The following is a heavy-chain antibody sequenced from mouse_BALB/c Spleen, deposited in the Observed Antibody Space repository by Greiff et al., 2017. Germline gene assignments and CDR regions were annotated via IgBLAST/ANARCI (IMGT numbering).Heavy chain of an antibody. CDR2: IDPNSGGT. CDR1: GYTFTSYW. CDR3: TRGGSDGTDRQGYAMDD. D-gene: IGHD1-1*01. V-gene: IGHV1-62-3*01. Sequence: QVQLQQPGAELVKPGASVKLSCKASGYTFTSYWMHWVKQRPGRGLEWIGRIDPNSGGTKYNEKFKSKATLTVDKPSSTAYMQLSSLTSEDSAVYDGTRGGSDGTDRQGYAMDDWGQGTSVTVSS. J-gene: IGHJ4*01.